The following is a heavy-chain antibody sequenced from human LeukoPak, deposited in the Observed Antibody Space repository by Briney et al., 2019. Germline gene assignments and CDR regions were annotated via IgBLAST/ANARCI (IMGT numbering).Heavy chain of an antibody. CDR1: GYTLTGYY. D-gene: IGHD5-18*01. V-gene: IGHV1-2*02. CDR2: INPNSGGT. J-gene: IGHJ4*02. CDR3: ARVQVDTAIVDY. Sequence: ASVKVSCKASGYTLTGYYMHWVRQAPGQGLEWMGWINPNSGGTNYAQKFQGRVTMTRDTSISTAYMELSRLRSDDTAVYYCARVQVDTAIVDYWGQGTLVTVSS.